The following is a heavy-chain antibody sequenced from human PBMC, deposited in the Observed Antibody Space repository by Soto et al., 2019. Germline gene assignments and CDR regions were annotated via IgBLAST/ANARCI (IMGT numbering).Heavy chain of an antibody. CDR2: INPNSGGT. J-gene: IGHJ6*02. D-gene: IGHD6-13*01. CDR3: ARGVYYYYGMDV. V-gene: IGHV1-2*02. CDR1: GYTFTGYY. Sequence: VASVKVSCKASGYTFTGYYMHRVRQAPGQGLEWMGWINPNSGGTNYAQKFQGRVTMTRDTSISTAYMELSRLRSDDTAVYYCARGVYYYYGMDVWGQGTTVTVSS.